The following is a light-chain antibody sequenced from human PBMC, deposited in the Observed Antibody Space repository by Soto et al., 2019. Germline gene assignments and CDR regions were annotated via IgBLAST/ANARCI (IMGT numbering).Light chain of an antibody. CDR1: SSDVDGYNY. Sequence: QSVLTQPRSVSGSPGQSVTISCTGTSSDVDGYNYVSWYQHHPGKAPKLMIYDVSKRPSGVPDRFSGSKSGNTASLTISGLQAEDEADYYCCSYAGSYTWVFGGGTKLTVL. CDR3: CSYAGSYTWV. CDR2: DVS. V-gene: IGLV2-11*01. J-gene: IGLJ3*02.